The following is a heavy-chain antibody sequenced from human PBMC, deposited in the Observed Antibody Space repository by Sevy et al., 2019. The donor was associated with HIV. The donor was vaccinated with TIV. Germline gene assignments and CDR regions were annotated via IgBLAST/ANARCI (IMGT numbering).Heavy chain of an antibody. CDR3: AREAYNTNAFDI. V-gene: IGHV3-48*03. J-gene: IGHJ3*02. D-gene: IGHD1-1*01. CDR1: GFTFSSYE. CDR2: ISSSGSTI. Sequence: GGSLRLSCAASGFTFSSYEMNWVRQAPGKGLEWVSYISSSGSTIYYADSVKGRFTISRDNAKNSLYLQMNSLRAEVTAVYYCAREAYNTNAFDIWGQGTMVTVSS.